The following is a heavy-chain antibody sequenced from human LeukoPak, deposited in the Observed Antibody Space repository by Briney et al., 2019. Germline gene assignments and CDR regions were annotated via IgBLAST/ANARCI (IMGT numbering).Heavy chain of an antibody. CDR2: IYHSGST. J-gene: IGHJ4*02. Sequence: PSGTLSLTCAVSGSSISSSNWWSWVRQPPGKGLEWIGEIYHSGSTYYNPSLKSRVTISVDTSKNQFSLKLSSVTAADTAVYYCARVDYYDSRRFDYWGQGTLVTVSS. V-gene: IGHV4-4*02. D-gene: IGHD3-22*01. CDR3: ARVDYYDSRRFDY. CDR1: GSSISSSNW.